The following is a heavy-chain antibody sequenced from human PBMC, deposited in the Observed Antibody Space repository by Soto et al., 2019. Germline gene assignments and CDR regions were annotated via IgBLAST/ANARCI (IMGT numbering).Heavy chain of an antibody. CDR2: IDWDDDE. J-gene: IGHJ4*02. D-gene: IGHD2-15*01. CDR3: ARYGVSGHFDY. V-gene: IGHV2-70*11. Sequence: SGPTLVNPTETLTLACTFSGFSLSTRDMCVSWIRQPPGKALEWLARIDWDDDEYYSTSLKPRLTISKDTSKNQVVLTMTNMDPVDTATYYCARYGVSGHFDYWRQGTLVTVSS. CDR1: GFSLSTRDMC.